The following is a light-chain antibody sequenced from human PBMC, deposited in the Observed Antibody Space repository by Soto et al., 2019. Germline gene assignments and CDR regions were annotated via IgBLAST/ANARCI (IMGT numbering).Light chain of an antibody. J-gene: IGLJ3*02. Sequence: QSVLTQPPSASGTPGQTVAISGSGSSSNIGSNTVNWYQQFPGTAPKLLIYGNNQRPSGVPDRLSGSKSDTSASLAISGLLSEDESNYYCATWDDSLNGWVFGGGTQLTVL. V-gene: IGLV1-44*01. CDR3: ATWDDSLNGWV. CDR2: GNN. CDR1: SSNIGSNT.